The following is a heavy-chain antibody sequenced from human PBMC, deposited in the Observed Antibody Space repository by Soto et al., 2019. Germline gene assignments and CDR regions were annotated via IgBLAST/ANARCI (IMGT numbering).Heavy chain of an antibody. J-gene: IGHJ4*03. Sequence: GESLKISCQASGYTFDTDWIGWVRQMPGKGLEWMGIIYPDDSDTRYSPSFQGQVTISTDKSISTAYLQWSSAKASDTALYYCARLPALDQLGGGDVWGQGTLVTVSS. D-gene: IGHD2-2*01. CDR2: IYPDDSDT. CDR1: GYTFDTDW. V-gene: IGHV5-51*01. CDR3: ARLPALDQLGGGDV.